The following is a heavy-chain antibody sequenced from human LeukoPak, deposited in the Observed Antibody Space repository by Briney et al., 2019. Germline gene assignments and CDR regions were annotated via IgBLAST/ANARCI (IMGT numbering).Heavy chain of an antibody. CDR3: ARGVVIEYYDSSGYYYYFDY. CDR2: IYYSGST. CDR1: GGSLSSYY. J-gene: IGHJ4*02. V-gene: IGHV4-59*01. Sequence: SETLSLTCTVSGGSLSSYYWSWLRQPPGKGLEWIGYIYYSGSTNYNPSLKSRVTISVDTSKNQFSLKLSSVTAADTAVYYCARGVVIEYYDSSGYYYYFDYWGQGTLVTVSS. D-gene: IGHD3-22*01.